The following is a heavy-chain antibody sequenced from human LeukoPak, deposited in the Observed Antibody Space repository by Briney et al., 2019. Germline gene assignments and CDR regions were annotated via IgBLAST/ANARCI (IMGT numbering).Heavy chain of an antibody. CDR3: ATVGAGRYFDD. V-gene: IGHV3-23*01. CDR1: GFTFQNYA. D-gene: IGHD3-10*01. J-gene: IGHJ4*02. CDR2: ISGSGPST. Sequence: GGSLRLSCAASGFTFQNYAMSWVRQAPGKGLEWASSISGSGPSTDYADSVKGRFTISRDKSKNTLYLQVHSLRAEDTAVYYCATVGAGRYFDDWAREPWSPSPQ.